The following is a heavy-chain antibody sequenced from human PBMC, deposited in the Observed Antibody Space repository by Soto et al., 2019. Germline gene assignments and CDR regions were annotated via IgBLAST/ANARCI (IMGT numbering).Heavy chain of an antibody. V-gene: IGHV4-34*01. D-gene: IGHD3-16*01. Sequence: PSETLSLTCAVYGGSFSGYQWSWVRQAPGKGLEWIGEINHSGSTNYNPSLKSRVTISIDTSKNQSSLMLTSVTAADTAMYFCARYGEVTPRRYGMDVWGQGPTVTVSS. CDR2: INHSGST. CDR3: ARYGEVTPRRYGMDV. CDR1: GGSFSGYQ. J-gene: IGHJ6*02.